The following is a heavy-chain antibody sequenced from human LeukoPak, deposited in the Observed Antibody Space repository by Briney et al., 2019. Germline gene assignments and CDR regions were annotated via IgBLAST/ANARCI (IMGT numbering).Heavy chain of an antibody. CDR1: GFTFSSYS. V-gene: IGHV3-21*01. Sequence: GGSLRLSCAASGFTFSSYSMNWVRQAPGKGLEWVSSISSSSSYIYYADSVKGRFTISGDNAKNSLYLQMNSLRAEDTAVYYCARDREDIVVVVAAPDYGMDVWGQGTTDTVSS. CDR3: ARDREDIVVVVAAPDYGMDV. D-gene: IGHD2-15*01. CDR2: ISSSSSYI. J-gene: IGHJ6*02.